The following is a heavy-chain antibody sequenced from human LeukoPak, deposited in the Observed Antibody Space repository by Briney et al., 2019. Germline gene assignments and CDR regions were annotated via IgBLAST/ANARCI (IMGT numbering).Heavy chain of an antibody. Sequence: GGSLRLSCAASGFTFSGYWMSWVRQAPGKGLEWVANIKQDGSEKYSADSVKGRFTISRDNAKNSLYLQMNSLRAEDTAMYYCARARGGYDLDYWGQGTLVTVSS. J-gene: IGHJ4*02. CDR2: IKQDGSEK. CDR1: GFTFSGYW. D-gene: IGHD5-12*01. CDR3: ARARGGYDLDY. V-gene: IGHV3-7*01.